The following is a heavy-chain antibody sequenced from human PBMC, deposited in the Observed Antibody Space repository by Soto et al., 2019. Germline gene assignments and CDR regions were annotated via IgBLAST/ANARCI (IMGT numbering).Heavy chain of an antibody. J-gene: IGHJ4*02. V-gene: IGHV3-11*01. D-gene: IGHD3-22*01. Sequence: QVQLVESGGGLVKPGGSLRLSCAASGFTFSDYYMSWIRQAPGKGLEWVSYISSSGDITYYADSVKGRVTISRDNAKNSLYLQMHNLRAEDTAVYYCARDLGYPDSSGYFDYWGQGTLITVSS. CDR3: ARDLGYPDSSGYFDY. CDR2: ISSSGDIT. CDR1: GFTFSDYY.